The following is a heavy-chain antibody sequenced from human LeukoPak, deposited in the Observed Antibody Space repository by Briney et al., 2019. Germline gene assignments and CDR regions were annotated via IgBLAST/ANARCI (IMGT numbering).Heavy chain of an antibody. V-gene: IGHV2-5*02. CDR3: ARDYCSTTSCYQGWFDP. J-gene: IGHJ5*02. CDR1: GFSLSTSGVG. CDR2: IYWDDNK. Sequence: SGPTLVKPTQTLTLTCSFSGFSLSTSGVGVGWIRQPPGEALEWLALIYWDDNKRYSPSLGSRLTITKDTSKNQVVLIMTNMDPVDTATYFCARDYCSTTSCYQGWFDPWGQGTLVTVSS. D-gene: IGHD2-2*01.